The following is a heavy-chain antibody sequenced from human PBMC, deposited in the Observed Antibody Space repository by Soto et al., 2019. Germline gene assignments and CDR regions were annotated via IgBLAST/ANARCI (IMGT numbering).Heavy chain of an antibody. V-gene: IGHV4-59*01. CDR1: GGSISSYY. D-gene: IGHD3-10*01. J-gene: IGHJ4*02. CDR3: ASTPTYYYGSGSSDYFDY. Sequence: SETLSLTCTVSGGSISSYYWSWIRQPPGKGLEWIGYIYYSGSTNYNPSLKSRVTISVDTSKNQFSLKLSSVTAADTAVYYCASTPTYYYGSGSSDYFDYWGQGTLVTVSS. CDR2: IYYSGST.